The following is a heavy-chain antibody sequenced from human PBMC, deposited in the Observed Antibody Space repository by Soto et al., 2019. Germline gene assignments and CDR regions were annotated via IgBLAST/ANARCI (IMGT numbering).Heavy chain of an antibody. CDR1: GFIFSSYG. V-gene: IGHV3-33*01. CDR2: IWYDGSKK. CDR3: ARVYCDVLTGFSQSEIDD. Sequence: GGSLRLSCAASGFIFSSYGMHWVRQAPGKGLEWVAVIWYDGSKKYYADSVRGRFTISRDNSKNTLYLQMNSLRAEDTAVYYCARVYCDVLTGFSQSEIDDWGKGTQVTVSS. J-gene: IGHJ4*02. D-gene: IGHD3-9*01.